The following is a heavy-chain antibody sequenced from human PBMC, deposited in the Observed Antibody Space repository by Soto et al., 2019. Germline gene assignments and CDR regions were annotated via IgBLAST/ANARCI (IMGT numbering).Heavy chain of an antibody. V-gene: IGHV1-18*01. J-gene: IGHJ5*02. CDR3: ARDIGYCNSSGCFRNWFDP. D-gene: IGHD2-15*01. CDR1: GYSFRTPG. CDR2: ISTYDDKT. Sequence: QVQLVQSGAEVKTPGASVKVSCRASGYSFRTPGISWVRQAPGQGLEWMGWISTYDDKTNFPQKFQGRITMTTDTFTSTAYMELRSLRSDDTAVYFCARDIGYCNSSGCFRNWFDPWGQGTLVTVSS.